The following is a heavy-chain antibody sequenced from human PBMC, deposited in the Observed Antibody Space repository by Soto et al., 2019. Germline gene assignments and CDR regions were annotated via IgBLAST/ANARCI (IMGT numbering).Heavy chain of an antibody. CDR3: ARNGLQYFDWLDY. CDR1: GGSFSDYY. Sequence: QVQLQQWGAGLLKPSETLSLICAVYGGSFSDYYWSWIRQPPGKGLEWIGEINHSGSTNYNPSLKSRVTISVDTSKNQFSLKLSSVTAADTAVYYCARNGLQYFDWLDYWGRGTLVTVSS. V-gene: IGHV4-34*01. CDR2: INHSGST. D-gene: IGHD3-9*01. J-gene: IGHJ4*02.